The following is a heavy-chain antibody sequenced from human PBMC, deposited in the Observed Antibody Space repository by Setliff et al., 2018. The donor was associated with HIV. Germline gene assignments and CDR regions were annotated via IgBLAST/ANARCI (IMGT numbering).Heavy chain of an antibody. CDR3: TTSGHGSGIYSYFDL. CDR1: GFIFRSYW. V-gene: IGHV3-74*03. J-gene: IGHJ2*01. CDR2: INTDGSSR. D-gene: IGHD3-10*01. Sequence: GGSLRLSCTVSGFIFRSYWMHWVRQAPGKGLVWVSRINTDGSSRTYADSVKGRFTMSRDNAKNTLYLQMNSLRAEDTAVYYCTTSGHGSGIYSYFDLWGRGTLVTVSS.